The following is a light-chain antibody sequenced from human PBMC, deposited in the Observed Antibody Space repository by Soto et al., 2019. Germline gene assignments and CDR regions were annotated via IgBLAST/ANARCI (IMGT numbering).Light chain of an antibody. CDR3: QQSYSTPYT. V-gene: IGKV1-39*01. CDR2: AAS. Sequence: DIQMTQSPSSLSASVGDRVTITCRASQSISSYLNWYQQKPGKAPKLLIYAASSLQSGVPSRFSGSGSGTDFTLTISSLQPEDFATYSWQQSYSTPYTFGQGNTLEI. CDR1: QSISSY. J-gene: IGKJ2*01.